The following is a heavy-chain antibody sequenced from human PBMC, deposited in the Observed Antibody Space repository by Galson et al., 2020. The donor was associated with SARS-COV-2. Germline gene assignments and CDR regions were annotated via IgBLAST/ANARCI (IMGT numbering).Heavy chain of an antibody. J-gene: IGHJ4*02. CDR2: IYSGGDA. CDR3: ARERMAGTSYNYFDY. D-gene: IGHD2-2*01. Sequence: GGSLRLSCAASGFTVSSNFMSWVRQPPERGLEWVSLIYSGGDAYYADSVKGRFTISRDSSKNTLYLQMNSLRAEDSAVYFCARERMAGTSYNYFDYWGQGTLVTVSS. V-gene: IGHV3-53*01. CDR1: GFTVSSNF.